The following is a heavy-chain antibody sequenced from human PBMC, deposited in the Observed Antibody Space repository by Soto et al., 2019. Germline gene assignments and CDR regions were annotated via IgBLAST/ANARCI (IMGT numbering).Heavy chain of an antibody. CDR1: GGSISSSSYY. J-gene: IGHJ4*02. Sequence: ETLSLSCTVSGGSISSSSYYCGWFRQPPRKGLEWIGSIYYSGSTYYNPSLKSRVTISVDTSRNQFSLKLSSVTAADTAVYYCARHTHGRAAAAGPYLLDYWGQGTLVTVSS. V-gene: IGHV4-39*01. CDR2: IYYSGST. D-gene: IGHD6-13*01. CDR3: ARHTHGRAAAAGPYLLDY.